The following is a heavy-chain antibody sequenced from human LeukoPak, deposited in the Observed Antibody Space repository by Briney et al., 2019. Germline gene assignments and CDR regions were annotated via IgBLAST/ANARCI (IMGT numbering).Heavy chain of an antibody. D-gene: IGHD6-13*01. CDR3: ARGESIAAADQNGFDP. J-gene: IGHJ5*02. V-gene: IGHV1-46*01. Sequence: ASVKVSCKASGYTFTSYYMHWVRQAPGQGLEWMGIINPSGGSTSYAQKFQGRVTMTRDMSTSTVYMELSSLRSEDTAVYYCARGESIAAADQNGFDPWGQGTLVTSPQ. CDR1: GYTFTSYY. CDR2: INPSGGST.